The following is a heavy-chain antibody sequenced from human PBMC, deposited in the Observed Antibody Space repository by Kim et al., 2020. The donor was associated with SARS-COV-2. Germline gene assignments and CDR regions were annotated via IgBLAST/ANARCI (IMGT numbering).Heavy chain of an antibody. V-gene: IGHV1-18*04. CDR1: GNTFISYG. J-gene: IGHJ5*02. CDR2: INAYDSNT. Sequence: ASVKVSCQAFGNTFISYGITWVRQAPGQGLEWMGWINAYDSNTNYAQKFQGRVTMTTDTVTSTAYMELRSLRYDDTAVYYCAIVRIAAAGGDWFDPWGQGTLVTVSS. CDR3: AIVRIAAAGGDWFDP. D-gene: IGHD6-13*01.